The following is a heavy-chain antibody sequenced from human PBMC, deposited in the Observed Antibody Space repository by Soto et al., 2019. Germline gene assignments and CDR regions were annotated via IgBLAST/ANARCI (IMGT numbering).Heavy chain of an antibody. Sequence: GASVKVSCKSSGYSFTDYHIHWVRQAPGQGLEWLGRINPKSGGTSTAQKFQGWVTMTTDTSISTASMELTRLTSDDTAIYYCARGDSTDCSNGVCSFFYNHDMDVWGQGTTVTVSS. CDR2: INPKSGGT. D-gene: IGHD2-8*01. CDR1: GYSFTDYH. J-gene: IGHJ6*02. V-gene: IGHV1-2*04. CDR3: ARGDSTDCSNGVCSFFYNHDMDV.